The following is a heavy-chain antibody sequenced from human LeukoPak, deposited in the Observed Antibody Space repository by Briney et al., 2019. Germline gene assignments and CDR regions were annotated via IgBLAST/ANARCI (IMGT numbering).Heavy chain of an antibody. V-gene: IGHV1-69*04. CDR1: GGTFSSYA. D-gene: IGHD3-10*01. CDR2: IIPILGIA. CDR3: ARGVWFGDQKAGNWFDP. Sequence: GASVKVSCKASGGTFSSYAISWVRQAPGQGLEWMGRIIPILGIANYAQKFQGRVTITADKSASTACMELSSLRSEDTAVYYCARGVWFGDQKAGNWFDPWGQGTLVTVSS. J-gene: IGHJ5*02.